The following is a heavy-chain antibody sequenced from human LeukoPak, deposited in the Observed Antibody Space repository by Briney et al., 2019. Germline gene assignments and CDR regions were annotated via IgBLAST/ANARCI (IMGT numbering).Heavy chain of an antibody. CDR2: IASKTDGGAT. CDR1: GLTVTNAW. J-gene: IGHJ4*02. V-gene: IGHV3-15*07. Sequence: GGSLRLSCSASGLTVTNAWMNWVRQAPGGGLDWVGRIASKTDGGATDYAAPVKGRFTISRDDSKNTLNLQMNSLKTEDTAVYYCTTGIRGDWGQGTLVTVSS. CDR3: TTGIRGD. D-gene: IGHD3-10*01.